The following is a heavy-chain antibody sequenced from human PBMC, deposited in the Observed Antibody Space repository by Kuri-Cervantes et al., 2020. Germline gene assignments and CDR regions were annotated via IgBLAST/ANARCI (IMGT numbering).Heavy chain of an antibody. Sequence: GGSLRLSCAASGFTFSSYGMHWVRQALGKGLEWVAVISYDGSNKYYADSVKGRFTISRDNSKNTLYLQMNSLRAEDTAVYYCAKGGYSYAKGNFDYWGQGTLVTVSS. V-gene: IGHV3-30*18. CDR3: AKGGYSYAKGNFDY. CDR2: ISYDGSNK. J-gene: IGHJ4*02. CDR1: GFTFSSYG. D-gene: IGHD5-18*01.